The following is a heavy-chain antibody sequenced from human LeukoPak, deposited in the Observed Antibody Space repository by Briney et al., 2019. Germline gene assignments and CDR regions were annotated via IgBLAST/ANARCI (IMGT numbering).Heavy chain of an antibody. V-gene: IGHV1-2*02. CDR3: ARVFSGYSSSWYWVYFDY. J-gene: IGHJ4*02. D-gene: IGHD6-13*01. CDR2: INPNSGGT. CDR1: GHTFTGYY. Sequence: ASVKVSCKASGHTFTGYYMHWVRQAPGQGLEWMGWINPNSGGTNYAQKFQGRVTMTRDTSISTAYMELSRLRSDDTAVYYCARVFSGYSSSWYWVYFDYWGQGTLVTVSS.